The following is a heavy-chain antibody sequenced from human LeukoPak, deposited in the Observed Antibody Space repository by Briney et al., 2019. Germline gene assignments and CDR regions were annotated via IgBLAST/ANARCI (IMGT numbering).Heavy chain of an antibody. CDR2: ISAYNGET. Sequence: GASVKVSCKPSGYTFTTYGISWVRQAPGQGLEWMGWISAYNGETNYAQKFQGRVTLTTDTSTSTAYMELRSLRSDDTAVYYCARDSVAVRPGWFDPWGQGTLVTDSS. CDR1: GYTFTTYG. V-gene: IGHV1-18*01. CDR3: ARDSVAVRPGWFDP. J-gene: IGHJ5*02. D-gene: IGHD6-6*01.